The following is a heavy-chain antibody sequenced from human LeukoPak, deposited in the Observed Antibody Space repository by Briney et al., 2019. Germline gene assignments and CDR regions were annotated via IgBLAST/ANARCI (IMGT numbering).Heavy chain of an antibody. V-gene: IGHV3-33*01. CDR1: GFTFSNYG. D-gene: IGHD6-13*01. J-gene: IGHJ4*02. Sequence: GGSLRLSCAASGFTFSNYGMRWVRQAPGKGLELVAVMWYDGTNKYYADSVKGRFTISRDNSKNTLYLQLNSLRAEDTAVYYCATTGGSWYDGSFDYWGQGTLVTVSS. CDR3: ATTGGSWYDGSFDY. CDR2: MWYDGTNK.